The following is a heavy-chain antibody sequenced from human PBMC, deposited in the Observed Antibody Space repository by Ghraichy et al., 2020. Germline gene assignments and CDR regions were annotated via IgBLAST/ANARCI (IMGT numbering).Heavy chain of an antibody. J-gene: IGHJ6*02. V-gene: IGHV4-61*02. CDR3: SREREITSGWGGTIKSYYGMDV. CDR2: VYASRTT. D-gene: IGHD6-19*01. CDR1: GASISSGPYY. Sequence: SETLSLTCTVSGASISSGPYYWSWIRQPAGKGLEWIGRVYASRTTNYNPSLKSRVTISIDTSKNKFSLKLNSVIAADTAVYYCSREREITSGWGGTIKSYYGMDVWGRGTTVIVSS.